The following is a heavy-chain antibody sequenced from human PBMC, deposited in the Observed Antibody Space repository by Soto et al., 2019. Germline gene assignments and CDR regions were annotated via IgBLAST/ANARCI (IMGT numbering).Heavy chain of an antibody. J-gene: IGHJ4*02. V-gene: IGHV3-48*02. D-gene: IGHD2-21*01. CDR2: LSSRCNTI. Sequence: PVGPLRLTCATSGFTFTSSSMNRFRQAQWRGLEWLSYLSSRCNTIFTAVSVTSRFTISRDSANSSLYLQLTSLRDDDTALYFCARGLGWRRGPFDVWGQGTPVTVSS. CDR1: GFTFTSSS. CDR3: ARGLGWRRGPFDV.